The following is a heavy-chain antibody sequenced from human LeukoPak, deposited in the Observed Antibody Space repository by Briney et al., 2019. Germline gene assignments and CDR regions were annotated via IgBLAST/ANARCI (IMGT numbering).Heavy chain of an antibody. D-gene: IGHD4-17*01. CDR1: GGSFSGYY. V-gene: IGHV4-34*01. CDR2: INHSGST. J-gene: IGHJ4*02. Sequence: SETLSLTCAVYGGSFSGYYWSWIRQPAGKGLEWIGEINHSGSTNYNPSLKSRVTISVDTSKNQFSLKLSSVTAADTAVYYCARRHDYGDYVCDYWGQGTLVTVSS. CDR3: ARRHDYGDYVCDY.